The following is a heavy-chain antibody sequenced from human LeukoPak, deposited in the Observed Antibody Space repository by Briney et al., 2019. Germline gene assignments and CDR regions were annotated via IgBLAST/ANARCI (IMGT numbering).Heavy chain of an antibody. D-gene: IGHD4-23*01. CDR2: IYSSGSN. V-gene: IGHV4-59*01. CDR3: ARVQAYGGKGYFDY. CDR1: RGSISSYF. J-gene: IGHJ4*02. Sequence: SETLSLTCTVSRGSISSYFWSLGRQPPGEGVWWVGYIYSSGSNNYTPSLKSRVTISVDTSKTRFSLKLSSVTAADTAVYYCARVQAYGGKGYFDYWGQGTLVTVSS.